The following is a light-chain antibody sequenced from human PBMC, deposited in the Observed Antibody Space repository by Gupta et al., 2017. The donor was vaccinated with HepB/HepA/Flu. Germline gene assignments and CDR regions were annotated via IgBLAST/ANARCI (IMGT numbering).Light chain of an antibody. J-gene: IGKJ1*01. Sequence: DVLLTQSPLSLPVTLGQPASISCTSSRSLVSTDGNTYFDWFHQGPGQSPRGLIYKVSKRDSGVPERFSGRGSGTECTRNISRVEAEDLGVDSCMQYTGGSQTFGQGTKLEIK. V-gene: IGKV2-30*01. CDR2: KVS. CDR1: RSLVSTDGNTY. CDR3: MQYTGGSQT.